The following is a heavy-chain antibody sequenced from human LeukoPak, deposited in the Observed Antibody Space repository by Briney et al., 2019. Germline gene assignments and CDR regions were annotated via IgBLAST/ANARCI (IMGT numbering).Heavy chain of an antibody. D-gene: IGHD3-10*01. Sequence: GASVKVSCKASGYTFTSYDINWVRQATGQGLEWMGIINPSGGSTSYAQKFQGRVTMTRDTSTSTVYMELSSLRSEDTAVYYCARSYYGSGSYWYYFDYWGQGTLVTVSS. CDR2: INPSGGST. J-gene: IGHJ4*02. CDR1: GYTFTSYD. V-gene: IGHV1-46*01. CDR3: ARSYYGSGSYWYYFDY.